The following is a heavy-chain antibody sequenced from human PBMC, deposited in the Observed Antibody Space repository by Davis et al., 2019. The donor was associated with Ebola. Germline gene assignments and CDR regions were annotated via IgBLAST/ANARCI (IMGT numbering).Heavy chain of an antibody. Sequence: PSETLSLTCTVSDGSISSYQWSWVRQPPGKGLEWIGYVSSSGSSNYNPSLMSRLTISVDTSKNQFSLRLTSVTAADTATYYCARGGYFYESSGPLSGAFDIWGQGTMVTVSS. J-gene: IGHJ3*02. D-gene: IGHD3-22*01. CDR1: DGSISSYQ. CDR2: VSSSGSS. V-gene: IGHV4-59*01. CDR3: ARGGYFYESSGPLSGAFDI.